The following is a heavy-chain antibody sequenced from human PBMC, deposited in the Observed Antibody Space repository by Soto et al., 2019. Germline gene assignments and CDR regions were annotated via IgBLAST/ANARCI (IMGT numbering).Heavy chain of an antibody. CDR3: ARGLGLYYFDY. J-gene: IGHJ4*02. CDR2: INAGNGNT. Sequence: ASVKVSCKASGYTFTSYAMHWVRQAPGQRLEWMGWINAGNGNTKYSQKFQGRVTITRDTSASTAYMELSSPRPEDTAVYYCARGLGLYYFDYWGQGTLVTVSS. CDR1: GYTFTSYA. D-gene: IGHD1-26*01. V-gene: IGHV1-3*01.